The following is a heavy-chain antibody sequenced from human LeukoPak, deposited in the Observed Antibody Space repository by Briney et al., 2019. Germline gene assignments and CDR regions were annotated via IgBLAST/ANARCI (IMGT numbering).Heavy chain of an antibody. CDR2: INPNSGGT. CDR3: ARVSCSSTSCYNGDAFDI. CDR1: GYTFTGYY. J-gene: IGHJ3*02. V-gene: IGHV1-2*02. D-gene: IGHD2-2*02. Sequence: ASVKVSCKASGYTFTGYYMHWVRQAPGQGLEWMGWINPNSGGTNYAQKFQGRVTMTRDTSISTACMELSRLRSDDTAVYYCARVSCSSTSCYNGDAFDIWGQGTMVTVSS.